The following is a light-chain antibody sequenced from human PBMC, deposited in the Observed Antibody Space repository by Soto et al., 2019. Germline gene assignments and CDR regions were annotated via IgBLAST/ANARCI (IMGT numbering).Light chain of an antibody. CDR1: QSVSSN. J-gene: IGKJ1*01. CDR2: GAS. CDR3: QQHNNWPPWT. V-gene: IGKV3-15*01. Sequence: EIVMTQSPATLSVSPGERATLSCRASQSVSSNLAWYQQKPGQAPRLLMYGASTRATGIPDRFSGSGSGTEFTLTISSLQSDDFAVHYCQQHNNWPPWTFGQGTKVEIK.